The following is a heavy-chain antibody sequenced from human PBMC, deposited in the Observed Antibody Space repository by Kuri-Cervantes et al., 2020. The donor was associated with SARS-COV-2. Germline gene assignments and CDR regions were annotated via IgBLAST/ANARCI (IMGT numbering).Heavy chain of an antibody. CDR3: ATSYGDYFYDFDI. V-gene: IGHV4-39*07. CDR2: IYCSGSP. D-gene: IGHD4-17*01. J-gene: IGHJ3*02. CDR1: GGAIMSSSYD. Sequence: SDTLAPTVPAAGGAIMSSSYDWCWIRQPPGKELVWVGSIYCSGSPTYNPSRKCRVSLSADTSQNQFSLKLSSVTAADTAVYYCATSYGDYFYDFDIWGQGTMVTVSS.